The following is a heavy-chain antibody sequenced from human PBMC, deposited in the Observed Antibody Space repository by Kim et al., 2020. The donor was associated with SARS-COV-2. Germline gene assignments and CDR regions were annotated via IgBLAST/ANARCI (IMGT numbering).Heavy chain of an antibody. CDR1: GYTFTSYG. V-gene: IGHV1-18*04. J-gene: IGHJ4*02. CDR2: ISAYNGNT. Sequence: ASVKVSCKASGYTFTSYGISWVRQAPGQGLEWMGWISAYNGNTNYAQKLQGRVTMTTDTSTSTAYMELRSLRSDDTAVYYCARDGALYFDWPHDYFDYWGQGTLVTVSS. D-gene: IGHD3-9*01. CDR3: ARDGALYFDWPHDYFDY.